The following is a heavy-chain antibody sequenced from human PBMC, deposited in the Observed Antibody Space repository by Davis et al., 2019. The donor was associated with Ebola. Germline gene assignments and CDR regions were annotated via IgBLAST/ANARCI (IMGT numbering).Heavy chain of an antibody. V-gene: IGHV4-59*12. CDR1: GGSISSYY. D-gene: IGHD3-22*01. Sequence: MPSETLSLTCTVSGGSISSYYWSWIRQPPGKGLEWIGYIYYSGSTNYNPSLKSRVTISVDTSKNQFSLKLSSVTAADTAVYYCARDRRGRGYYDSSGYPPKAYYYYYGMDVWGQGTTVTVSS. CDR3: ARDRRGRGYYDSSGYPPKAYYYYYGMDV. J-gene: IGHJ6*02. CDR2: IYYSGST.